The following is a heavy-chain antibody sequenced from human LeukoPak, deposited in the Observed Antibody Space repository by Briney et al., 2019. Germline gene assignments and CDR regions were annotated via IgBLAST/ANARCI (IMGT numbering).Heavy chain of an antibody. CDR2: IKIKTDGGKT. D-gene: IGHD5-18*01. Sequence: GGGLRLSCADSGFTFSKAWMSWGREAPGRGLGWGGRIKIKTDGGKTAYAARVKGRFTIARDDSKTQMYVQMDSLKTARTSVYYCTTEDNAMVSGWDQRPLVTASS. CDR3: TTEDNAMVSG. V-gene: IGHV3-15*01. J-gene: IGHJ4*01. CDR1: GFTFSKAW.